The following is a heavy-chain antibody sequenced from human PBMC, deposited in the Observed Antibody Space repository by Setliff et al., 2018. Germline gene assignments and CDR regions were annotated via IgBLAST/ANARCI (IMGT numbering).Heavy chain of an antibody. J-gene: IGHJ5*02. CDR2: SYNSGNT. Sequence: PSETLSLTCSVSGGSISSSIYSWDWIRQPPGKGLEWIGNSYNSGNTNYHPSLKSRVTISGDTSKNQFSLKLTSVTAADTAVYYCARGYCSSPSCFFARWFDPWGQGTLVTVSS. V-gene: IGHV4-39*07. CDR3: ARGYCSSPSCFFARWFDP. CDR1: GGSISSSIYS. D-gene: IGHD2-2*01.